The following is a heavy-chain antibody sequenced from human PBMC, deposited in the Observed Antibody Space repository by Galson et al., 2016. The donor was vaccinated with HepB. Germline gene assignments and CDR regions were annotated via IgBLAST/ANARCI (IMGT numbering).Heavy chain of an antibody. CDR3: AQHGDGGNSADYHGLNV. CDR1: AFIFDDYG. Sequence: SLRLSCAASAFIFDDYGMHWVRQAPGKGLEWVSLINAQDDRTYYAASVKGRFTVSRDNSKNILYLQMNSLKIEDTALYYCAQHGDGGNSADYHGLNVWGQGTTVTVSS. D-gene: IGHD4-23*01. V-gene: IGHV3-43*02. J-gene: IGHJ6*02. CDR2: INAQDDRT.